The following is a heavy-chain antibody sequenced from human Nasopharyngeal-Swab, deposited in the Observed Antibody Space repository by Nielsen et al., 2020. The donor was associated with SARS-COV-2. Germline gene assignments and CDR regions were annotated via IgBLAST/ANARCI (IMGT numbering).Heavy chain of an antibody. V-gene: IGHV3-9*01. J-gene: IGHJ3*02. Sequence: GGSLRLSCAASGFTFVDYALPWVRQVPGKGLEWVPGHSWIDVSIGYADSVKGRFTISRDNAKKSLYLQMNSLRAEDTALYYCAKDYYYDSSGSQWSAFDIWGQGTMVTVSS. CDR1: GFTFVDYA. CDR2: HSWIDVSI. CDR3: AKDYYYDSSGSQWSAFDI. D-gene: IGHD3-22*01.